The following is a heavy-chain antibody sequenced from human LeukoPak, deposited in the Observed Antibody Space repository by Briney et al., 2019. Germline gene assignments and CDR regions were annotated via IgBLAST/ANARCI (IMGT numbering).Heavy chain of an antibody. CDR2: IHSSGST. CDR3: ASDRRLIQGGFDC. D-gene: IGHD5-18*01. CDR1: GGSISSYY. J-gene: IGHJ4*02. V-gene: IGHV4-59*01. Sequence: PSETLSLTCTVSGGSISSYYWNWIRQPPGKGLEWIGYIHSSGSTNYNPSLKSRVTISVDTSKNQFSLKLSSVTAADTAVYYCASDRRLIQGGFDCWGQGTLVTVSS.